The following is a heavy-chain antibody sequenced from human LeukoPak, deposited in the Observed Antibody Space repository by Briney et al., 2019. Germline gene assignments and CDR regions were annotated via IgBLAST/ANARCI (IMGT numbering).Heavy chain of an antibody. CDR3: ARRGRGNYYGSGSDIFYYFDY. CDR2: IYHSGST. CDR1: GGSISSSNW. Sequence: SGTLSLTCAVSGGSISSSNWWSLVRQPPGKGLEWIGEIYHSGSTNYNPSLKSRVTISVDKSKNQFSLKLSSVTAADTAVYYCARRGRGNYYGSGSDIFYYFDYWGQGTLVTVSS. J-gene: IGHJ4*02. D-gene: IGHD3-10*01. V-gene: IGHV4-4*02.